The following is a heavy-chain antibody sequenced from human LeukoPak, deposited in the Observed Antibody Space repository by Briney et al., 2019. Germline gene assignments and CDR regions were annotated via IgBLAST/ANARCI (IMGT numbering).Heavy chain of an antibody. CDR1: GFTFSNAW. J-gene: IGHJ6*03. Sequence: PGGPLRLSCAASGFTFSNAWMSWVRQAPGKGLEWVGRIKSKTDGGTTDYAAPVKGRFTISRDDSKNTLYLQMNSLRAEDTAVYYCAKDPNFYYCMDVWGKGTTVTISS. V-gene: IGHV3-15*01. CDR3: AKDPNFYYCMDV. CDR2: IKSKTDGGTT.